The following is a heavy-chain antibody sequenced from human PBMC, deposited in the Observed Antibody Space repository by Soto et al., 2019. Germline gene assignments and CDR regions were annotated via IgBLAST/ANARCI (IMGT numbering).Heavy chain of an antibody. V-gene: IGHV4-59*01. Sequence: SETLSLTCTVSGGSISSYYWSWIRQPPGKGLEWIGYIHYSGSTNYNPSLKSRVTISVDTSKNQFSLKLSSVTAADTAVYYCARVIRVGAASYYYYGMDVWGQGTTVTVSS. CDR1: GGSISSYY. CDR3: ARVIRVGAASYYYYGMDV. J-gene: IGHJ6*02. D-gene: IGHD1-26*01. CDR2: IHYSGST.